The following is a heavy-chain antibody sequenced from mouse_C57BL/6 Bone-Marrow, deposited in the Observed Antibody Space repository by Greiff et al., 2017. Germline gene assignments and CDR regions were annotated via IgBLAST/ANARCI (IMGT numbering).Heavy chain of an antibody. Sequence: QVQLKESGPALVKPGASVKISGKASGYAFSSSWLNWVKQRPGKGREWIGRIYPGDGDTNYNGKFKGKATRTADKSSSTAYMQLSSLTSEESAVYFCARSGDGNYYAMDDWGQGTSVTVSS. CDR2: IYPGDGDT. CDR1: GYAFSSSW. V-gene: IGHV1-82*01. CDR3: ARSGDGNYYAMDD. J-gene: IGHJ4*01. D-gene: IGHD2-1*01.